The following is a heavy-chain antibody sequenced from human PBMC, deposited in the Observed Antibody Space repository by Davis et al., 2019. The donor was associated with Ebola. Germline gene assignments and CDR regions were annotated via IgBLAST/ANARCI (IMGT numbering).Heavy chain of an antibody. J-gene: IGHJ4*02. CDR2: ISSSSSTI. CDR1: GFTFSDYY. V-gene: IGHV3-11*04. D-gene: IGHD6-6*01. CDR3: ARDWVGSSSSYFDY. Sequence: GGSLRLSCAASGFTFSDYYMSWIRQAPGKGLEWVSYISSSSSTIYYADSVKGRFTISRDNAKNSLYLQMNSLRDEDTAVYYCARDWVGSSSSYFDYWGQGTLVTVSS.